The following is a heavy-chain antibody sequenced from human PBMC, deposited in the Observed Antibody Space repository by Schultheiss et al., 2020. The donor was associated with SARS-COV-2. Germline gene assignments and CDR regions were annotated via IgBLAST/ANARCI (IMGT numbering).Heavy chain of an antibody. Sequence: SETLSLTCAVYGGSFIGYYWSWIRQPPGKGLEWIGEINHSGSTNYNPSLKSRVTISVDTSKNQFSLKLSSVTAADTAVYYCAITGGNNYYYSGMDVWGQGTTVTVSS. J-gene: IGHJ6*02. V-gene: IGHV4-34*01. CDR3: AITGGNNYYYSGMDV. CDR2: INHSGST. CDR1: GGSFIGYY. D-gene: IGHD4-23*01.